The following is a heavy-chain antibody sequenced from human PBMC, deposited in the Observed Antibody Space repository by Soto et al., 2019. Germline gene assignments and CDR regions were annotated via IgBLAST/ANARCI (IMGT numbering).Heavy chain of an antibody. Sequence: SLTCAVYGGSFSGYYWSWIRQPPGKGLEWIGEINHSGSTNYNPSLKSRVTISVDTSKNQFSLKLSSVTAADTAVYYCARKWYYDYVWGSYRKGPFDYWGQGTLVTVSS. CDR3: ARKWYYDYVWGSYRKGPFDY. J-gene: IGHJ4*02. V-gene: IGHV4-34*01. D-gene: IGHD3-16*02. CDR2: INHSGST. CDR1: GGSFSGYY.